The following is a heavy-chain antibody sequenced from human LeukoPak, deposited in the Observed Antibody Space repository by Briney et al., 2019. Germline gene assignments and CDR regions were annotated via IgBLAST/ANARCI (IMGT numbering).Heavy chain of an antibody. Sequence: SETLSLTCTVSGGSISSYYWSWIRQPPGKGLEWIGYIYYGGSTNYNPSLKSRVTISVDTSKNQFSLKLSSVTAADTAVYYCARDDSKGNWFDPWGQGTLVTVSS. CDR2: IYYGGST. D-gene: IGHD2-21*02. CDR1: GGSISSYY. J-gene: IGHJ5*02. V-gene: IGHV4-59*01. CDR3: ARDDSKGNWFDP.